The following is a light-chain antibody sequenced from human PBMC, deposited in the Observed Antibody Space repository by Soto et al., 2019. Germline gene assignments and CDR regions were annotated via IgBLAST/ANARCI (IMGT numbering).Light chain of an antibody. V-gene: IGLV2-23*01. CDR3: CSYVGGYSYV. CDR1: SSDVGRYNL. CDR2: EAS. J-gene: IGLJ1*01. Sequence: QSVLTQPASVSASPGQSITISCTGTSSDVGRYNLVSWYQHHPGKAPKLIIFEASKRPSGVSNRFSGSKSGNTASLTISGLQAEDEGDYYCCSYVGGYSYVFGIGTKVTVL.